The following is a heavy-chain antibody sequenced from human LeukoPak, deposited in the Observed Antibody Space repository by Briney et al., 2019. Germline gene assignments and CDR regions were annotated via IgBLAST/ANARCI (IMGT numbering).Heavy chain of an antibody. Sequence: SETLSLTCTVSGGSISSYYWSWIRQPAGKGLEWIRRIFTSGSTNYNPSLKSRVTMSVDTSKNQFSLKLSSVTAADTAVYYCAREGNIVLMVYAPTRYYYYGMDVWGQGTTVTVSS. V-gene: IGHV4-4*07. D-gene: IGHD2-8*01. J-gene: IGHJ6*02. CDR2: IFTSGST. CDR1: GGSISSYY. CDR3: AREGNIVLMVYAPTRYYYYGMDV.